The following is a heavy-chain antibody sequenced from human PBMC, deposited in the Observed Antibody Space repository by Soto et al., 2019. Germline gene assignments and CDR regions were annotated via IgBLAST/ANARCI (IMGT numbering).Heavy chain of an antibody. CDR2: VYDADGK. CDR3: ATWLQREHAYDV. V-gene: IGHV3-53*01. D-gene: IGHD1-1*01. Sequence: PGGSLRLSCAVVGMTVSGKKYVAWVRQAPGKGLEWVSGVYDADGKYYADSVKGRFTTSRDSSKTIVYLEMNDLRPEDTAIYYCATWLQREHAYDVWGQGTTVTVSS. CDR1: GMTVSGKKY. J-gene: IGHJ3*01.